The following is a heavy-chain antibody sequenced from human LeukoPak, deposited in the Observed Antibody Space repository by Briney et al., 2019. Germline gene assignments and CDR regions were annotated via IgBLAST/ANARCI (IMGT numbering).Heavy chain of an antibody. J-gene: IGHJ6*03. CDR2: IDAGNGRT. Sequence: GASVKVSCKASGYDFTKYAVQWVRQAPGQRLEWMGWIDAGNGRTKYSQDFQGRVTITRDTSARIAYMELSSLTSDDMSVYYCARTPVPLYCSSTSCYAIKTYYYYYYMDVWGKGTTVTVSS. CDR1: GYDFTKYA. CDR3: ARTPVPLYCSSTSCYAIKTYYYYYYMDV. V-gene: IGHV1-3*03. D-gene: IGHD2-2*01.